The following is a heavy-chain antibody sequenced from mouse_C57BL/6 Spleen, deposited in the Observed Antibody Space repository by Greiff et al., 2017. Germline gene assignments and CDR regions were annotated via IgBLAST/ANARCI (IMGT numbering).Heavy chain of an antibody. CDR1: GFTFSSYA. D-gene: IGHD3-2*02. Sequence: EVKLMESGGGLVKPGGSLKLSCAASGFTFSSYAMSWVRQTPEKRLEWVATISDGGSYTYYPDNVKGRFTISRANAKNNLYLQMSHLKSEDTAMYYCARPLDSSGWDYWGQGTTLTVSS. CDR3: ARPLDSSGWDY. V-gene: IGHV5-4*03. J-gene: IGHJ2*01. CDR2: ISDGGSYT.